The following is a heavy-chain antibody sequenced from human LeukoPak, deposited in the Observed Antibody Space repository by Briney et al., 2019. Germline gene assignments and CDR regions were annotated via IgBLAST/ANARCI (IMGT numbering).Heavy chain of an antibody. D-gene: IGHD1-20*01. CDR2: INHSGST. V-gene: IGHV4-34*01. CDR1: GGSFSGYY. CDR3: ARGPITNYYYGMDV. J-gene: IGHJ6*02. Sequence: SETLSLTCAVYGGSFSGYYWSWIRQPPGKGLEWMGEINHSGSTNYNPSLKSRVTISVDTSKNQFSLKLSSVTAADTAVYYCARGPITNYYYGMDVWGQGTTVTVSS.